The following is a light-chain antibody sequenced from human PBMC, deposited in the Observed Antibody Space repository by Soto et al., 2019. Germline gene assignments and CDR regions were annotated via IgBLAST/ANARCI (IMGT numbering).Light chain of an antibody. V-gene: IGKV1-17*01. CDR3: LPHNSYPWT. Sequence: DIQMTQSPSSLSASVGDRVTITCRSSLDVRHDLGWYQQRPGRSPTRLIYGAYTLQADVTRRFSGSVSGTIFTLTISSLQPEDSATYYCLPHNSYPWTVGQGTKVDIK. CDR1: LDVRHD. J-gene: IGKJ1*01. CDR2: GAY.